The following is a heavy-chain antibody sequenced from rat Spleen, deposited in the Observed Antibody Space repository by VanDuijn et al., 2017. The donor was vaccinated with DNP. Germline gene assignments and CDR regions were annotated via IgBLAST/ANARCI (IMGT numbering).Heavy chain of an antibody. CDR2: ISYEGSST. J-gene: IGHJ2*01. Sequence: EVQLVESGGGSAQPGRSLKLSCTASGFTFSVYNMAWVRQSPRTGLEWVATISYEGSSTYYRDSVKGRFTISRDNVKNNLYLEMDSLRPEDTATYYCARRNYGYPFDYWGQGVMVTVSS. CDR3: ARRNYGYPFDY. D-gene: IGHD1-7*01. CDR1: GFTFSVYN. V-gene: IGHV5-7*01.